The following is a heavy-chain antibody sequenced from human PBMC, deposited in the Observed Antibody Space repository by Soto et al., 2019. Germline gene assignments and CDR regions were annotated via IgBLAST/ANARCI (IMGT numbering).Heavy chain of an antibody. CDR3: TTDRWLAPVS. CDR2: SKSKTAGGTT. CDR1: GFIFSDAW. J-gene: IGHJ5*02. Sequence: EVQLVESGGGLVKPGGSLRLSCAASGFIFSDAWLNWVRQAPGKGLEWVGRSKSKTAGGTTDYAAPVKGRFIISRHDSRNTLFLQMNSLKTEDTAVYYCTTDRWLAPVSWGQGTLVTVSS. V-gene: IGHV3-15*07. D-gene: IGHD6-19*01.